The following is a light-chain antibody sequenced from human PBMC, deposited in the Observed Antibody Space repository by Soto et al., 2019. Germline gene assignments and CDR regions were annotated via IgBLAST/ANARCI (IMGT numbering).Light chain of an antibody. Sequence: EIVMTQSPATLSVSPGETATLSCRASQSVSYNLAWYQQKPGQGPRLLIYCAFTRATGIPARSSGSGSGTEFPLTISSLQSEDFAVYYCQQYKNWPPLTFGGGTKVEIK. V-gene: IGKV3-15*01. CDR2: CAF. CDR1: QSVSYN. CDR3: QQYKNWPPLT. J-gene: IGKJ4*01.